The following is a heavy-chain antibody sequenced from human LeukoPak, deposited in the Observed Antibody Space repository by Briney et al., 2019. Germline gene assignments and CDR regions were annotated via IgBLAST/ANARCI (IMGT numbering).Heavy chain of an antibody. Sequence: SETLSLTCAVYGGSFSGYYWSWIRQPPGKGLEWIGEINHSGSTNYNPSLKSRVTISVDTSKNQFSLKLSSVTAADTAVYYCARGLGLRMTAFDYWGQGTLVTVSS. CDR1: GGSFSGYY. CDR2: INHSGST. CDR3: ARGLGLRMTAFDY. V-gene: IGHV4-34*01. J-gene: IGHJ4*02. D-gene: IGHD1-14*01.